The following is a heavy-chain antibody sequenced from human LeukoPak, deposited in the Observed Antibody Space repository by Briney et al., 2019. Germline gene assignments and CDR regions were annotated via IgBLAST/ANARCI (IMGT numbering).Heavy chain of an antibody. CDR2: IYSGGSI. J-gene: IGHJ4*02. CDR1: GLTVSSY. Sequence: GGSLRLSCAASGLTVSSYMSWVRQAPGKGLEWVSVIYSGGSIYYADSVKGRFTISRDKSKNTLYLQMSSLRAEDTAVYYCVEHDYGDYWGQGTLVTVSS. V-gene: IGHV3-66*04. CDR3: VEHDYGDY.